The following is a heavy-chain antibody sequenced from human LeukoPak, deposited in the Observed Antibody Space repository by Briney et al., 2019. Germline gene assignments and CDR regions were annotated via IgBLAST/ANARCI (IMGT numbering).Heavy chain of an antibody. CDR1: GFTLSNSW. CDR2: INSDGSTT. D-gene: IGHD3-22*01. J-gene: IGHJ4*02. Sequence: GGSLRLSCAASGFTLSNSWIHWFRQAPGKGLVWVSRINSDGSTTTYADSVKGRFTISRDNAKNSLYLQMNSLRAEDTAVYYCARDSDYDSSGYYDPPFDYWGQGTLVTVSS. CDR3: ARDSDYDSSGYYDPPFDY. V-gene: IGHV3-74*01.